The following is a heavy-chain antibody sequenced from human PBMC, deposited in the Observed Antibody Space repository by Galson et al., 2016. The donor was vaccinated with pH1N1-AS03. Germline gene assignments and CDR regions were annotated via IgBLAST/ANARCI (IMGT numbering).Heavy chain of an antibody. D-gene: IGHD3-16*02. J-gene: IGHJ6*02. V-gene: IGHV1-69*06. Sequence: SVKVSCKASGGTFNNYAIGWVRQAPGQGLEWMGGIILMFGTANYAQKFQGRVTITADKSTTTDYKSTTTAYMELSSLRSEDTAVYYCAKTLRYHSRDAMDIWGQATTVTVSS. CDR3: AKTLRYHSRDAMDI. CDR1: GGTFNNYA. CDR2: IILMFGTA.